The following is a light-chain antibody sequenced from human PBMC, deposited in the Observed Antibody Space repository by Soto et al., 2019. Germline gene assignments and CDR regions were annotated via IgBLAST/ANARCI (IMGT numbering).Light chain of an antibody. CDR2: KND. V-gene: IGLV1-47*01. J-gene: IGLJ2*01. CDR3: AAWDDSLSGVV. Sequence: QSVLTQRPSASGTPGQRVTISCSGSSSNIGSNYVYWYQQLPGTSPKLLIYKNDQRPSGVPDRFSGSKSGTSASLAIGGLRSEDEADYYCAAWDDSLSGVVFGGGTKLTVL. CDR1: SSNIGSNY.